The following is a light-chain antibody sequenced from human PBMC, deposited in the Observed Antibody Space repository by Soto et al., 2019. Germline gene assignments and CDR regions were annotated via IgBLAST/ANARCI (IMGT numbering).Light chain of an antibody. J-gene: IGKJ1*01. CDR1: QSVRSDY. CDR3: QQSYSTPPGT. V-gene: IGKV3-20*01. Sequence: EIVLTQSPATLSLSPGDRATLSCRASQSVRSDYFAWYQQKPGQAPRVIIFGVSTRATAIPDRFSGSGSGTDFTLTISRLEPEDFATYYCQQSYSTPPGTFGQGTKVDIK. CDR2: GVS.